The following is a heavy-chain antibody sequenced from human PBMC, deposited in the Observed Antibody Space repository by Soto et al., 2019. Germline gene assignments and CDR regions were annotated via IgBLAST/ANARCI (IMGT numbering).Heavy chain of an antibody. D-gene: IGHD4-17*01. CDR2: MSDSGGST. CDR3: AKGSLRYYGDYWYFQH. J-gene: IGHJ1*01. V-gene: IGHV3-23*01. CDR1: GFTFSSYA. Sequence: PGGSLRLSCAASGFTFSSYARSRVRQAPGKGLEWVSTMSDSGGSTYYEDSVKGRFTISRDKSKNTLYLQKNSLRAEDTAVYYCAKGSLRYYGDYWYFQHWGQGTLVTVSS.